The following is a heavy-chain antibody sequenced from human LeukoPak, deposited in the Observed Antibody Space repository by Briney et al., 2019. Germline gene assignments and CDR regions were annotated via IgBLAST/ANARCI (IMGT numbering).Heavy chain of an antibody. J-gene: IGHJ4*02. V-gene: IGHV3-21*01. CDR1: GFTFSTYS. CDR3: ARGEVVGTTTGVDY. CDR2: ISSSSSYI. Sequence: GGSLRLSCAASGFTFSTYSMNWVRQAPGKGLEWVSSISSSSSYIFYADSVKGRFTISRDNAKNSLSLQMNNPRVEDTAVYYCARGEVVGTTTGVDYWGQGTLVTVSS. D-gene: IGHD1-26*01.